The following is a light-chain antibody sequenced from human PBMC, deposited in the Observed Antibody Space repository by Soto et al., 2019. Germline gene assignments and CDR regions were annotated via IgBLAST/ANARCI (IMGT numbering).Light chain of an antibody. V-gene: IGLV2-14*01. CDR2: EVS. J-gene: IGLJ1*01. CDR3: SSYTSSSTFV. CDR1: SSDLGSYDF. Sequence: QSVLTQPASVSGSPGQSITISCTGTSSDLGSYDFVSWYQQYPSKAPQLIIYEVSYRPSGASNRFSGSKSGNTASLTISGLQADDEADYYCSSYTSSSTFVFGTGTKVTVL.